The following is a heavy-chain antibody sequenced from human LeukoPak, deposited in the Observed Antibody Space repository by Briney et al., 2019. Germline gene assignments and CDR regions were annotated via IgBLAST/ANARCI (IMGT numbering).Heavy chain of an antibody. J-gene: IGHJ4*02. CDR2: INPDSGGT. Sequence: GASVKVSCKASGYTFTGYYMHWVRQAPGQGLEWMGWINPDSGGTNYAQKFQGRVTMTRDTSITTAYMELSRLTSDDTAVYYCARDRYYYDSSGYVHFDYWGQGTLVTVSS. CDR3: ARDRYYYDSSGYVHFDY. V-gene: IGHV1-2*02. D-gene: IGHD3-22*01. CDR1: GYTFTGYY.